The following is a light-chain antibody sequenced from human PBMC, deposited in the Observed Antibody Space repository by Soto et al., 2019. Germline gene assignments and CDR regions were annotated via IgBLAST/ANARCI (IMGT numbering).Light chain of an antibody. V-gene: IGKV3-20*01. J-gene: IGKJ1*01. CDR3: QQYGGSPRT. CDR2: DAS. Sequence: DIVLTQSPGTLSLSPGERATLSCRASQSVSSSSLAWYQQKRGQAPRLLIHDASSRATGIPDRFSGSGSGTDFTLTISRLEPEDFAVYYCQQYGGSPRTFGQGTKVDIK. CDR1: QSVSSSS.